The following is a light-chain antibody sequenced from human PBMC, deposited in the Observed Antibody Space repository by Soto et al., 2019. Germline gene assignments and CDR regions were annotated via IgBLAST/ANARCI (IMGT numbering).Light chain of an antibody. V-gene: IGKV3-20*01. CDR3: QQYGSSPLT. CDR2: GAS. Sequence: EMVLTQSPGTLSLSPGERATLSCRASESVSSSYLAWYQQKPGQAPRLLIYGASSRATGIPDRFSGSGSGTDFILTISRLEPEDFAVYYCQQYGSSPLTFGGRTKVEIK. CDR1: ESVSSSY. J-gene: IGKJ4*01.